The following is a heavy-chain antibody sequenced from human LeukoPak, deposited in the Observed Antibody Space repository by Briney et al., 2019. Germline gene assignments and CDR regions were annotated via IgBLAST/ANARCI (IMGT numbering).Heavy chain of an antibody. CDR1: GFTFSSYW. CDR2: IKQDGSEK. J-gene: IGHJ6*02. V-gene: IGHV3-7*01. D-gene: IGHD6-19*01. Sequence: TGGSLRLSCAASGFTFSSYWMSWVRQAPGKGLEWVANIKQDGSEKYYVDSVKGRFTISRDNAKNSLYLQMNSLRAKDTAVYYCARAIAVADPRVYYYYYGMDVWGQGTTVTVSS. CDR3: ARAIAVADPRVYYYYYGMDV.